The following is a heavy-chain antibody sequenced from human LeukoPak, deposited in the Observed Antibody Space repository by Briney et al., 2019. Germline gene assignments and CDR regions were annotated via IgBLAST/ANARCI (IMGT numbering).Heavy chain of an antibody. D-gene: IGHD3-10*01. CDR1: GGSFSGYY. CDR2: INHSGST. V-gene: IGHV4-34*01. CDR3: ARSEHRRRITMVRGVIIAFDY. Sequence: SETLSLTCAVYGGSFSGYYWSWIRQPPGKGLEWIGEINHSGSTNYNPSLKSRVTISVDTSKNQFSLKLSSVTAADTAVYYCARSEHRRRITMVRGVIIAFDYWGQGTPVTVSS. J-gene: IGHJ4*02.